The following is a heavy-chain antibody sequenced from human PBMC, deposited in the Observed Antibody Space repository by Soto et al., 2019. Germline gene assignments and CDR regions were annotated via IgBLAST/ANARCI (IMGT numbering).Heavy chain of an antibody. D-gene: IGHD6-13*01. V-gene: IGHV3-23*01. CDR1: GLTFSSFA. CDR3: AKGHSSSPSPQYHYYGMDV. Sequence: EVQLLESGGGLVQPGGSLRLSCAASGLTFSSFAMSWVRQAPGKGLEWVSGISGSGGSTYHADSVKGRFIVSRDNSRNMLYLQMNSMRPEDTAVYFCAKGHSSSPSPQYHYYGMDVWGQGTTVAV. CDR2: ISGSGGST. J-gene: IGHJ6*02.